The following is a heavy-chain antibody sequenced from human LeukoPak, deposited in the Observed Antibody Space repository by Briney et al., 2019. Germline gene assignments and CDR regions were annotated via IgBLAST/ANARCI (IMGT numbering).Heavy chain of an antibody. Sequence: ASVRVSCKASVYTFTGYYLHWVRQAPGQGLEWMGRINPNSGGTNYAQKFQGRVTMARDTSISTAYMELSRLRSDDTAVYYCARGGYDFVYYYYGMDVWGQGTTVTDSS. V-gene: IGHV1-2*06. CDR3: ARGGYDFVYYYYGMDV. D-gene: IGHD3-3*01. CDR1: VYTFTGYY. J-gene: IGHJ6*02. CDR2: INPNSGGT.